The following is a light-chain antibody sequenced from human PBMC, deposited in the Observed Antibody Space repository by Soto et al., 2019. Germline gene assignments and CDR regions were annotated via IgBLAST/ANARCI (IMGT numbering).Light chain of an antibody. CDR3: QSYDTGLSAWV. Sequence: QSVLTQPPSVSGAPGQRLTISCSGSSSNIGAGYDVHWYQQVTGTAPKLLIYGNTNRPSGVPDRFSGSKSGSSASLAITGLQAEDEADYLCQSYDTGLSAWVFGGGTKLTVL. V-gene: IGLV1-40*01. CDR2: GNT. CDR1: SSNIGAGYD. J-gene: IGLJ3*02.